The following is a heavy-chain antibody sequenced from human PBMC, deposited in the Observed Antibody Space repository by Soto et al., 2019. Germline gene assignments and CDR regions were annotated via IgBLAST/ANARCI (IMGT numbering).Heavy chain of an antibody. D-gene: IGHD5-12*01. CDR1: GGSISSGGYS. Sequence: QVQLQESGPGLVKPSQTLSLTCTVSGGSISSGGYSWTWIRQHPGKGLEWIGYIYYSGSTYYKPSLKNRVTISVDTSKNQLSLKLSSVTAADTAVYYCEGASTWHPGAFDIWGQGTTVTVSS. CDR2: IYYSGST. J-gene: IGHJ3*02. V-gene: IGHV4-31*03. CDR3: EGASTWHPGAFDI.